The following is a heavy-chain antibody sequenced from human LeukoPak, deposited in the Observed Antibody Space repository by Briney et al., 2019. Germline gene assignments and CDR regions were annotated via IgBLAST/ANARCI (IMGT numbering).Heavy chain of an antibody. CDR1: GYTFTSYD. CDR3: ARGGTMVRGVIIHNYYYYYGMDV. V-gene: IGHV1-8*01. CDR2: MNPNSGNT. D-gene: IGHD3-10*01. J-gene: IGHJ6*02. Sequence: ASVKVSCKASGYTFTSYDINWVRQATGQGLEWMGWMNPNSGNTGYAQKFQGRVTMTRNTSISTAYMEVSSLRSEDTAVYYCARGGTMVRGVIIHNYYYYYGMDVWGQGTTVTVSS.